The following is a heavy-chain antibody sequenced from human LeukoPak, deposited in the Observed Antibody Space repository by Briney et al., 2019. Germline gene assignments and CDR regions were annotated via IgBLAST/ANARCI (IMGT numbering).Heavy chain of an antibody. CDR2: IYNSGST. V-gene: IGHV4-4*07. CDR3: ARRAHSYYYGSGSYLRYFDY. Sequence: SETLSLTCTVSDDSITMYYWSWIRQPAGKGLEWIGRIYNSGSTTYNPSLKSRVTMSVDTSKNQFSLKLSSVTAADTAVYYCARRAHSYYYGSGSYLRYFDYWGQGTLVTVSS. J-gene: IGHJ4*02. CDR1: DDSITMYY. D-gene: IGHD3-10*01.